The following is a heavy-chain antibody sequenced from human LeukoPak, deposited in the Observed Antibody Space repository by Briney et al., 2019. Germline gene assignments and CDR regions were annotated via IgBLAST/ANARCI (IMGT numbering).Heavy chain of an antibody. J-gene: IGHJ3*02. D-gene: IGHD3-3*01. CDR1: GGSISSYY. CDR3: ARHIFFGAFDM. V-gene: IGHV4-59*08. Sequence: PSETLSLTCTVSGGSISSYYWSWIRQPPGKGLEWIGYIYYSGSTNYNPSLKSPVTISVDTSKNHFSLKLSSVTAADTAVYYCARHIFFGAFDMWGQGTMVTVSS. CDR2: IYYSGST.